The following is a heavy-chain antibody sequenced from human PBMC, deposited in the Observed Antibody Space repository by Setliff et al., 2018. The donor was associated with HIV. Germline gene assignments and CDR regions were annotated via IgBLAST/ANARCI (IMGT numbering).Heavy chain of an antibody. CDR2: MYYSGST. CDR3: ARVFVDTAVLRVLEYYFDS. D-gene: IGHD5-18*01. Sequence: LSLTCTVSGGSISSSSYYWGWVRQPPGKGLEWIGSMYYSGSTYYTPSLKSRITISLDTSKNQFSLRMRSVTAADTAVYYRARVFVDTAVLRVLEYYFDSWGRGTLVTVS. J-gene: IGHJ4*02. V-gene: IGHV4-39*07. CDR1: GGSISSSSYY.